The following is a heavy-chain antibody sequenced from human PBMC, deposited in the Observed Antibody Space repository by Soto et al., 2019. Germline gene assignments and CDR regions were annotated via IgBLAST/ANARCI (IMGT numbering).Heavy chain of an antibody. D-gene: IGHD4-4*01. Sequence: QVQLQESGPGLVKPSETLSLTCTVSGGSVSSGSYYWSWIRQPPGKGLVWIGYIYYSGSTNYNPPLLRRVAISRHTSKIQLSLKLRSATAADTAVYYCARGYSNAYYYYGMDFWGQGTTVTVSS. CDR3: ARGYSNAYYYYGMDF. CDR1: GGSVSSGSYY. J-gene: IGHJ6*02. CDR2: IYYSGST. V-gene: IGHV4-61*01.